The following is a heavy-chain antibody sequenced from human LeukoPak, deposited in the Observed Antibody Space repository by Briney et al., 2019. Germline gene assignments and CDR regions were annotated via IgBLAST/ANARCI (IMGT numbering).Heavy chain of an antibody. J-gene: IGHJ4*02. CDR1: GYTFTGYY. CDR2: INPNSGGT. Sequence: GASVKVSCKASGYTFTGYYMHWVRRAPGQGLEWKGRINPNSGGTNYAQKFQGRVTMTRDTSISTAYMELSRLRSDDTAVYYCARDRGVGATDFDYWGQGTLVTVSS. CDR3: ARDRGVGATDFDY. D-gene: IGHD1-26*01. V-gene: IGHV1-2*06.